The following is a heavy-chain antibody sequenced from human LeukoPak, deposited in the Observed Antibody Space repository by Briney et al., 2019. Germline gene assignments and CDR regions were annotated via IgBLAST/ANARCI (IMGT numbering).Heavy chain of an antibody. J-gene: IGHJ4*02. D-gene: IGHD3-3*01. CDR3: AALGDVWGAYFAY. CDR1: GDSISSYH. V-gene: IGHV4-4*07. Sequence: SETLSLTCTVSGDSISSYHWSWIRQPAGKGLEWIGRISTSGSTNYNPSLKSRLTISVDTSKNQVSLKLTSVPAAATAVYYCAALGDVWGAYFAYWGQGILVTVSS. CDR2: ISTSGST.